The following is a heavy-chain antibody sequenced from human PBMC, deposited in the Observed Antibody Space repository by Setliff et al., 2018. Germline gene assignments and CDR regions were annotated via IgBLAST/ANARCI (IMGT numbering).Heavy chain of an antibody. V-gene: IGHV1-18*01. CDR2: INNYNFNT. Sequence: RASVKVSCKSSGFTFTDYGITWVRQVPGQGLEWMGWINNYNFNTQYAQKFQGRVTVTTDTSSTTAYMELGSLTTDDTAVYYCARVESMVRGKNILRHFDYWGQGIQVTVSS. CDR1: GFTFTDYG. CDR3: ARVESMVRGKNILRHFDY. J-gene: IGHJ4*02. D-gene: IGHD3-10*01.